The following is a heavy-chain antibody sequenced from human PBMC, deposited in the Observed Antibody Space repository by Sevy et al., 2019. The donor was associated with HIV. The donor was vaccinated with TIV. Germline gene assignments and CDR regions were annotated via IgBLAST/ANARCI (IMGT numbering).Heavy chain of an antibody. Sequence: GGSLRLSCAASGFTFSSYGMTWVRQAPGQGLEWVSEISGSGDYTYYTDSVKGRFTISRDNSKNTVFLQMNSLRAWDTAVYYCAKTLNWYYDCWGQGTLVTVSS. D-gene: IGHD1-7*01. J-gene: IGHJ4*02. CDR3: AKTLNWYYDC. V-gene: IGHV3-23*01. CDR1: GFTFSSYG. CDR2: ISGSGDYT.